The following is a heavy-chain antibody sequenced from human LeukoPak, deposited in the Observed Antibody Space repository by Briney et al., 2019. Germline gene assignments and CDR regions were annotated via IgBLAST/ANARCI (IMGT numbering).Heavy chain of an antibody. V-gene: IGHV1-3*01. CDR1: GYTFTSYA. J-gene: IGHJ4*02. CDR3: ARSSSGWYGVDY. CDR2: INAGNGNT. Sequence: GASVKVSCKASGYTFTSYAMHWVRQAPGQRLEWMGWINAGNGNTKYSQKFQGRVTITRDTAASTAYMELSSLRSEDTAVYYCARSSSGWYGVDYWGQGTLVTVSS. D-gene: IGHD6-19*01.